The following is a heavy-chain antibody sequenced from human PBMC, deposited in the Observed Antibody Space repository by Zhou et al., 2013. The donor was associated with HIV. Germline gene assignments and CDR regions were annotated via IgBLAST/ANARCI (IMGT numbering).Heavy chain of an antibody. Sequence: QVHLVQSGAEVKKPGASVKLSCKTSGYTFTSYYLHWVRQAPGQGLEWLGIINPSGGATTYAEKFQGRVTMTTDTSTSTVYMELSSLRSADTAMYYCAREVPSSSPTRKWFDPWGQGHWSPSPQ. CDR2: INPSGGAT. CDR3: AREVPSSSPTRKWFDP. J-gene: IGHJ5*02. CDR1: GYTFTSYY. V-gene: IGHV1-46*01. D-gene: IGHD2-2*01.